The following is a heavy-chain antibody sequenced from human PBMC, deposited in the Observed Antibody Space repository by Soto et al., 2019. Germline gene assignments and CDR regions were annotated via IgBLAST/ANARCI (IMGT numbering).Heavy chain of an antibody. J-gene: IGHJ3*02. CDR2: INHSGST. Sequence: SETLSLTCAVYGGSFSGYYWSWIRQPPGKGLEWIGEINHSGSTNYNPSLKSRVTISVDTSKNQFSLKLSSVTAADTAVYYCASSVVAATLDAFDIWGQGTMVTVSS. CDR3: ASSVVAATLDAFDI. CDR1: GGSFSGYY. D-gene: IGHD2-15*01. V-gene: IGHV4-34*01.